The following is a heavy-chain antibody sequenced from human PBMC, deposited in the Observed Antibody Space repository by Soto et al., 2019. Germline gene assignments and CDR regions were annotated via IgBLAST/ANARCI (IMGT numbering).Heavy chain of an antibody. J-gene: IGHJ6*02. Sequence: SETLSITCTVSGGSISSGDYYWSWIRQPPGKGLEWIGYIYYSGSTYYNPSLKSRVTISVDTSKNQFSLKLSSVTAADTAVYYCARARWLVHGMDVWGQGTTVTVSS. D-gene: IGHD6-19*01. V-gene: IGHV4-30-4*01. CDR2: IYYSGST. CDR1: GGSISSGDYY. CDR3: ARARWLVHGMDV.